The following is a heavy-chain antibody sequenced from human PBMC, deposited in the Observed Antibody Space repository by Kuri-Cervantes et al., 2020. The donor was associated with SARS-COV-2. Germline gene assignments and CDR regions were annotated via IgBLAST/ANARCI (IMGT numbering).Heavy chain of an antibody. Sequence: SETLSLTCTVSGGSIRTYYWGWIRQPPGKGLEWIGYIYYSGSTNYNPSLKSRVTVSVDTSKNQFFLKLSSVTAAGTAVYYCARLGKNCTNGICNTYHYYHMDVWGKGTTVTVSS. CDR3: ARLGKNCTNGICNTYHYYHMDV. J-gene: IGHJ6*03. D-gene: IGHD2-8*01. V-gene: IGHV4-59*01. CDR2: IYYSGST. CDR1: GGSIRTYY.